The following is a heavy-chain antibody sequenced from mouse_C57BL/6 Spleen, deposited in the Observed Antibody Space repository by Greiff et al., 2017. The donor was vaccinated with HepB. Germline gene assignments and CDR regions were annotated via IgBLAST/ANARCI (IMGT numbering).Heavy chain of an antibody. J-gene: IGHJ3*01. CDR2: ISDGGSYT. Sequence: EVKLMESGGGLVKPGGSLKLSCAASGFTFSSYAMSWVHQTPEKRLEWVATISDGGSYTYYPDNVKGRFTISRDNAKNNLYLQMSHLKSEDTAMYYCARDTPYDYDEKGFAYWGQGTLVTVSA. CDR1: GFTFSSYA. CDR3: ARDTPYDYDEKGFAY. D-gene: IGHD2-4*01. V-gene: IGHV5-4*01.